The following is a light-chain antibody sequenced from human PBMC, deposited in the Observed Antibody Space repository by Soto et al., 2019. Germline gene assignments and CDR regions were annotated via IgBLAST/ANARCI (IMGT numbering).Light chain of an antibody. J-gene: IGLJ1*01. CDR2: EVS. CDR1: SSDVGGYNY. CDR3: SSYTGSSTHV. V-gene: IGLV2-14*01. Sequence: QSVLTQPASVSGSPGQSITISCIGTSSDVGGYNYVSWYQQHPGKAPKLMIYEVSNRPSGVSNRFSGSKSGNTASLTISGLQAEDEADYYCSSYTGSSTHVFGTGTKLTVL.